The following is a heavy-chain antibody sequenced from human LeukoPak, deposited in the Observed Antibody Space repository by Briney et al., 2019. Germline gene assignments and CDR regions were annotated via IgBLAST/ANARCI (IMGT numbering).Heavy chain of an antibody. J-gene: IGHJ5*02. V-gene: IGHV4-38-2*02. CDR1: GYSISSGYY. CDR3: ARMYGVVVAGTSWFDP. CDR2: IYHSGST. D-gene: IGHD6-19*01. Sequence: KPSETLSLTCTVSGYSISSGYYWGWIRQPPGKGLEWIGRIYHSGSTYYNPSLKSRVTISVDTSKNQFSLKLSSVTAADTAVYYCARMYGVVVAGTSWFDPWGQGTLVTVSS.